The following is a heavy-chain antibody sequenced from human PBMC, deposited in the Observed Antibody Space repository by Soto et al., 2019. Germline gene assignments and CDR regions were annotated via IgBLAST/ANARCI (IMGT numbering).Heavy chain of an antibody. CDR3: ASGGYTYGCSAMDV. D-gene: IGHD5-18*01. Sequence: QVQLVQSGAEVKKPGASVKIYCKASGYTFSSSYIHWVRQAPGQGLEWMGLINPSGFSTDYAQTFQGRVTVTRDTSTSTFYMELSSLRYEDTAVYYCASGGYTYGCSAMDVRGPGTTFAVSS. J-gene: IGHJ6*02. V-gene: IGHV1-46*01. CDR1: GYTFSSSY. CDR2: INPSGFST.